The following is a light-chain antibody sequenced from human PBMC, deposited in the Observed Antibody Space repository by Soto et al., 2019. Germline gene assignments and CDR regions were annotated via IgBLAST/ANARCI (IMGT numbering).Light chain of an antibody. V-gene: IGKV3-15*01. Sequence: EIVLTQSPGTLSLSPGDRATLSCRASETVTGKYLAWYQQKAGQAPRLLIYAASNRATGIPARFSGSGSGTEFTLTISSLQSEDFAVYYCQQYSIWRTFGQGTKVDIK. CDR1: ETVTGK. J-gene: IGKJ1*01. CDR3: QQYSIWRT. CDR2: AAS.